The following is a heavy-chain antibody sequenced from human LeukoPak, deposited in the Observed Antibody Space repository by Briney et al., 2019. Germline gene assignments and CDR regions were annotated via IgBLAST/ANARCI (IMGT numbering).Heavy chain of an antibody. CDR3: ARAEVGATPFVFDY. J-gene: IGHJ4*02. V-gene: IGHV3-53*01. D-gene: IGHD1-26*01. CDR2: NYSGGST. Sequence: GGSLRLSCAASGFTVSSNYMSWVRQAPGKGLEWVSVNYSGGSTYYADSVKGRFTISRDNSKNTLYLQMNSLRAEDTAVYYCARAEVGATPFVFDYWGQRTLVTVSS. CDR1: GFTVSSNY.